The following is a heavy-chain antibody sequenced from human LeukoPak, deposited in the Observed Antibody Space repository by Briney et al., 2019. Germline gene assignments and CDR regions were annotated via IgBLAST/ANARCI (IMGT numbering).Heavy chain of an antibody. CDR2: IYYSGST. J-gene: IGHJ6*02. CDR3: ARAGTDYYYGTDV. D-gene: IGHD6-19*01. V-gene: IGHV4-59*01. Sequence: PSETLSLTCAVYGGSFSGYYWSWIRQPPGKGLEWIGYIYYSGSTNYNPSLKSRVTISVDTSKNQFSLKLSSVTAADTAVYYCARAGTDYYYGTDVWGQGTTVTVSS. CDR1: GGSFSGYY.